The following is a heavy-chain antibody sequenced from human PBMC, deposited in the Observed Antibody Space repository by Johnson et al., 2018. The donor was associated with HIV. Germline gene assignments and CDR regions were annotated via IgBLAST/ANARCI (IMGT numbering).Heavy chain of an antibody. Sequence: QVQLVESGGGVVQPGRSLRLSCEASGFTFSSYPMHWVRQAPGKGLEWVAVISYDGSNKYYADSVKGRFTISRDNSKNTLYLQMNSLRAEDTAVYYCAKLIRQWLVGHDAFDIWGQGTMVTVSS. CDR3: AKLIRQWLVGHDAFDI. CDR2: ISYDGSNK. D-gene: IGHD6-19*01. CDR1: GFTFSSYP. J-gene: IGHJ3*02. V-gene: IGHV3-30-3*02.